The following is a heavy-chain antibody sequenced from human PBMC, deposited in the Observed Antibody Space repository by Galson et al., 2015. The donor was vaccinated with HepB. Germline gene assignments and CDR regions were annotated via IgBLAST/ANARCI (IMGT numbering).Heavy chain of an antibody. D-gene: IGHD1-26*01. CDR3: AKGEWETQHGGAFDI. V-gene: IGHV3-30*18. J-gene: IGHJ3*02. CDR1: GFTFSSYG. CDR2: ISYDGSNK. Sequence: LRLSCAASGFTFSSYGMHWVRQAPGKGLEWVAVISYDGSNKYYADSVKGRFTISRDNSKNALYLQMNSLRAEDTAVYYCAKGEWETQHGGAFDIWGQGTMVTVSS.